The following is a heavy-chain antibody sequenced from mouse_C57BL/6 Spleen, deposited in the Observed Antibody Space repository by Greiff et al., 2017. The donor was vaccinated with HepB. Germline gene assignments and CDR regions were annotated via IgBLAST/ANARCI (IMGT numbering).Heavy chain of an antibody. Sequence: EVQLQQSGPELVKPGASVKISCKASGYTFTDYYMNWVKQSHGKSLEWIGDINPNNGGTSYNQKFKGKATLTVDKSSSTAYMELHSLTSEDSAVYYCATANWDWYFDVWGTGTTVTVSS. CDR1: GYTFTDYY. CDR3: ATANWDWYFDV. D-gene: IGHD4-1*01. CDR2: INPNNGGT. J-gene: IGHJ1*03. V-gene: IGHV1-26*01.